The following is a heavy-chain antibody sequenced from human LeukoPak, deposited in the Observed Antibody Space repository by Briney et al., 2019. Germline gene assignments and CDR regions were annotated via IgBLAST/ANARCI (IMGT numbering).Heavy chain of an antibody. D-gene: IGHD3-22*01. Sequence: GASVKVSCKASGGTFSSYAISWVRQAPGQGLEWMGWISAYNGNTNYAQKLQGRVTMTTDTSTSTAYMELRSLRSDDTAVYYCARDLYYYDSSGYYGGFDYWGQGTLVTVPS. CDR1: GGTFSSYA. CDR3: ARDLYYYDSSGYYGGFDY. CDR2: ISAYNGNT. J-gene: IGHJ4*02. V-gene: IGHV1-18*01.